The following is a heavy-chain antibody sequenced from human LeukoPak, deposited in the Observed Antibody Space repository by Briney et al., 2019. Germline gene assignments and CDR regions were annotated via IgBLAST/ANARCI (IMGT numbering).Heavy chain of an antibody. CDR2: INQEDGSEK. Sequence: GGSLRLSCAASGFTFSNYWMSWVRQAPGRGLEWVANINQEDGSEKFYVDSVKGRFTISRDNAKNSLYLHMNGLRDEDTAVYYCARVPTSRCTGTGCYPYWDYWGQGILVIVSS. CDR1: GFTFSNYW. CDR3: ARVPTSRCTGTGCYPYWDY. J-gene: IGHJ4*02. D-gene: IGHD2-2*01. V-gene: IGHV3-7*01.